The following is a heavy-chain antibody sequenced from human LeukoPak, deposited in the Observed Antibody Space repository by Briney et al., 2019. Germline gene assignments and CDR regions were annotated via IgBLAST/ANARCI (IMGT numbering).Heavy chain of an antibody. D-gene: IGHD6-6*01. J-gene: IGHJ4*02. Sequence: GGSLRLSCAASGFTFSNYWMSWVPHAPGKGLEWVANINQDGGVKYYVDSLKGRFTISRDNAKNSLYLQMNSLRGDATAVYYCARIGYSSSSEDYWGQGTLVTVSS. CDR3: ARIGYSSSSEDY. V-gene: IGHV3-7*01. CDR2: INQDGGVK. CDR1: GFTFSNYW.